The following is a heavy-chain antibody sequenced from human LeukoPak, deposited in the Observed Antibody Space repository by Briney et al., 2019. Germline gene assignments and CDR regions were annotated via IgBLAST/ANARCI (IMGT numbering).Heavy chain of an antibody. J-gene: IGHJ4*02. D-gene: IGHD3-22*01. CDR3: ARGTYYYDSSGLTGSFDY. V-gene: IGHV1-69*04. CDR1: GGTFSSYA. Sequence: SVKVSCKASGGTFSSYAISWVRQAPGQGLEWMGRIIPTLGIANYAQKFQGRVTITADKSTSTAYMELSSLRSEDTAVYYCARGTYYYDSSGLTGSFDYWGQGTLVTVSS. CDR2: IIPTLGIA.